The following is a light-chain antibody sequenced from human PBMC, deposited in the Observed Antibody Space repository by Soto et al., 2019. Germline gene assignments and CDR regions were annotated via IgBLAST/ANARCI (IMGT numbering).Light chain of an antibody. Sequence: DIQLTQSPSFLSASVGDRVTITCRASQGITNYLAWYHQKPGKAPKLLIYAASTLQSGVPSRFSGSGSGTEFSLTISSLQPEDFAAYYCQQTNIDPYTFGQGTKLEIK. CDR2: AAS. CDR1: QGITNY. CDR3: QQTNIDPYT. V-gene: IGKV1-9*01. J-gene: IGKJ2*01.